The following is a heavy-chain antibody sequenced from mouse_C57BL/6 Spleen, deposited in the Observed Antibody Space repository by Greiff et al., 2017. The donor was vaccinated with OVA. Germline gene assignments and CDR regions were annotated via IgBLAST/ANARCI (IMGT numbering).Heavy chain of an antibody. CDR2: IDPETGGT. D-gene: IGHD1-1*01. CDR3: TRPEVTTVVATDY. Sequence: QVQLKESGAELVRPGASVTLSCKASGYTFTDYEMHWVKQTPVHGLEWIGAIDPETGGTAYNQKFKGKAILTADKSSSTAYMELRSLTSEDSAVYYCTRPEVTTVVATDYWGQGTTLTVSS. J-gene: IGHJ2*01. CDR1: GYTFTDYE. V-gene: IGHV1-15*01.